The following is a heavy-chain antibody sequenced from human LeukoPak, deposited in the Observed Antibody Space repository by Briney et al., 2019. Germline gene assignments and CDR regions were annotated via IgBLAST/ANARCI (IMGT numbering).Heavy chain of an antibody. V-gene: IGHV1-18*01. D-gene: IGHD3-22*01. CDR2: ISAYNGNT. J-gene: IGHJ6*02. CDR1: GYTFTSYG. CDR3: ARERRITMIVVAQRGMDV. Sequence: ASVKVSCKASGYTFTSYGISWVRQAPGQGLEWMGWISAYNGNTNYAQKLQGRVTMTTDTSTSTAYMELRSPRSDDTAVYYCARERRITMIVVAQRGMDVWGQGTTVTVSS.